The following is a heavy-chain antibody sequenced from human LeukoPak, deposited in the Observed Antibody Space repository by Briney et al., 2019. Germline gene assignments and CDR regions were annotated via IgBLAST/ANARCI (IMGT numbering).Heavy chain of an antibody. CDR3: ARVSTPVLMLDY. D-gene: IGHD4-23*01. Sequence: GASVKVSCKASGYTFTGYHMHWVRQAPGQGLEWMGRINPNSGGTNYAQKFQGRVTMTRDTSISTAYMELSRLRSDDTAVYYCARVSTPVLMLDYWGQGTLVTVSS. J-gene: IGHJ4*02. CDR2: INPNSGGT. CDR1: GYTFTGYH. V-gene: IGHV1-2*06.